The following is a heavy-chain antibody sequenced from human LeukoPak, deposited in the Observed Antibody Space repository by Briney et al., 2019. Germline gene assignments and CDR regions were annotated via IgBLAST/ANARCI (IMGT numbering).Heavy chain of an antibody. CDR2: INPSRGRT. V-gene: IGHV1-46*01. D-gene: IGHD6-13*01. J-gene: IGHJ1*01. CDR1: GYTFTSYY. Sequence: ASVNVSCKASGYTFTSYYMHWVRRPPGQGLEWMGIINPSRGRTSYTQKFQGRVTMTSDPSISTAYMKLSRLRSDDTAVYYCARAHSRSWSRDAEYFQHWGQGTLVTVSS. CDR3: ARAHSRSWSRDAEYFQH.